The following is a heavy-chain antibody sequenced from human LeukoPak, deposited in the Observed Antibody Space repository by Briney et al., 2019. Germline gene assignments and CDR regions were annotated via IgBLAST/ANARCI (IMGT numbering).Heavy chain of an antibody. CDR2: ISSSSSYI. Sequence: GGSLRLSCAASGFTFSSYSMTWVRQAPGKGLEWVSSISSSSSYIYYADSVKGQFTISRENPKTSLYLQSNSLRADETAVYYCARSDIVVVVAASFDPWGQGTLVTVSS. V-gene: IGHV3-21*01. CDR3: ARSDIVVVVAASFDP. CDR1: GFTFSSYS. J-gene: IGHJ5*02. D-gene: IGHD2-15*01.